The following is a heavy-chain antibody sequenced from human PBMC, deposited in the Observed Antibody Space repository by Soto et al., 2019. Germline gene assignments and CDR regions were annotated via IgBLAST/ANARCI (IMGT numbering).Heavy chain of an antibody. CDR2: INNDGSGT. J-gene: IGHJ3*02. Sequence: EVPLVESGGGLVQPGGSLRLSCAASGFTFSSYWMYWVRQAPGKGLVYVSRINNDGSGTTYADSVKGRVTISRDNAKNTQYLQMNSLRPEDTALYYCARGGDNHAFDIWGQGTMVTVSS. CDR3: ARGGDNHAFDI. V-gene: IGHV3-74*01. D-gene: IGHD1-1*01. CDR1: GFTFSSYW.